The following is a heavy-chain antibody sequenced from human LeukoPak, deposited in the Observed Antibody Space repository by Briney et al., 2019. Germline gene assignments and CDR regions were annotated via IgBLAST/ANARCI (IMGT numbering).Heavy chain of an antibody. CDR1: GFTFSSYS. CDR2: IYSGGST. Sequence: GGSLRLSCVASGFTFSSYSMKWVRQAPGKGLEWVSVIYSGGSTYYADSVKGRFTISRDNSKNTLYLQMNSLRAEDTAVYYCARVVVPAATYYYYYYGMDVWGQGTTVTVSS. J-gene: IGHJ6*02. V-gene: IGHV3-66*01. D-gene: IGHD2-2*01. CDR3: ARVVVPAATYYYYYYGMDV.